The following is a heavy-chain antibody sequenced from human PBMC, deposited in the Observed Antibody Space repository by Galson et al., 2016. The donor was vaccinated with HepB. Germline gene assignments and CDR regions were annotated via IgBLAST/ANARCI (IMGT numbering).Heavy chain of an antibody. CDR2: IYWDDEK. Sequence: PALVKPTQTLTLTCTFSGFSLNTRGVGVGWIRQPPGRALEWLALIYWDDEKRYSPSLRARLTITKDTSKNQVVLTSTNMDPVDTGTYSCARTGGDASGYPTQVFDYWGQGTLVTVSS. J-gene: IGHJ4*02. D-gene: IGHD3-22*01. V-gene: IGHV2-5*02. CDR1: GFSLNTRGVG. CDR3: ARTGGDASGYPTQVFDY.